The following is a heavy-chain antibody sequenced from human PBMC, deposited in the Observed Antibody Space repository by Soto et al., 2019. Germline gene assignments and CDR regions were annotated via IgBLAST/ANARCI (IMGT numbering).Heavy chain of an antibody. CDR2: IYYSGST. CDR3: ASRKSSPYFDY. Sequence: PLETLCLTYTVSGGSISKRGYYWIWIRQHPGTGLEWIGSIYYSGSTYYSPSLKSRVTISVDTSKNQFSLKLSSVTAADTAVYYCASRKSSPYFDYWGQGTLVTVSS. J-gene: IGHJ4*02. V-gene: IGHV4-30-4*08. D-gene: IGHD3-10*01. CDR1: GGSISKRGYY.